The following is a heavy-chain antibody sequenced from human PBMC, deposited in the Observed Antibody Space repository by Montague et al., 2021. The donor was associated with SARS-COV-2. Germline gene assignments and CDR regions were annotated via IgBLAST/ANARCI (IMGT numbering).Heavy chain of an antibody. Sequence: SETLSLTCTVSGGSLSTYYWSWIRQPPGKGLECIGYIYYTGNTNYNPSLKSRVTISVDTSKNQFSLKLGSVTAAHTAVYYCARFFGPYYYGLDVWGQGTTVTVSS. CDR2: IYYTGNT. CDR3: ARFFGPYYYGLDV. CDR1: GGSLSTYY. V-gene: IGHV4-59*13. J-gene: IGHJ6*02. D-gene: IGHD3-10*01.